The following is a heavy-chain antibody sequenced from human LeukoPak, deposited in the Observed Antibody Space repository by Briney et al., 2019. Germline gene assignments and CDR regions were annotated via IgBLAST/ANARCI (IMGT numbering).Heavy chain of an antibody. CDR1: EYTFTGYY. V-gene: IGHV1-2*02. Sequence: ASVKVSCKASEYTFTGYYMHWVRQAPGQGLEWMGWINPNSGTNYAQKFQGRVTMTRDTSITTACMDLSSLRSDDTAVYYCARSPGSSGYVDYWGQGTLVTVSS. D-gene: IGHD6-19*01. CDR3: ARSPGSSGYVDY. CDR2: INPNSGT. J-gene: IGHJ4*02.